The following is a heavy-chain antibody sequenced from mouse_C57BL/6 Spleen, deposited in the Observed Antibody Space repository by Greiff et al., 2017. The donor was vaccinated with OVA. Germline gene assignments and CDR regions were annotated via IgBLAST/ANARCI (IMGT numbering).Heavy chain of an antibody. CDR1: GYAFSSSW. J-gene: IGHJ1*03. V-gene: IGHV1-82*01. CDR3: ARLDFDV. CDR2: IYPGDGDT. Sequence: QVQLKESGPELVKPGASVKISCKASGYAFSSSWMNWVKQRPGKGLEWIGRIYPGDGDTNYNGKFKGKATLTADKSSSTAYMQLSSLTSEDSAVYFCARLDFDVWGTGTTVTVSS.